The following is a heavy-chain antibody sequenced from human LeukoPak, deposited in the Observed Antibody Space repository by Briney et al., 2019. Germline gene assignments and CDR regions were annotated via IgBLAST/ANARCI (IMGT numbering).Heavy chain of an antibody. Sequence: SETLSLTCSVSGDSSSSYYWSWIRQAAGKGLEWIRRMHGSGYSTYNPSLESRVSMSVDTSKNQLFLNLSSVTAADTAVYFCAKDRVGVPAAIHYYGMDVWGQGTKVTVSS. D-gene: IGHD2-2*01. CDR3: AKDRVGVPAAIHYYGMDV. J-gene: IGHJ6*02. CDR1: GDSSSSYY. V-gene: IGHV4-4*07. CDR2: MHGSGYS.